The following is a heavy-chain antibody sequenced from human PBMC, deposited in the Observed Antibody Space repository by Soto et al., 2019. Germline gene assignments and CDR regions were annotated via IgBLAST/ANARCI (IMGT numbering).Heavy chain of an antibody. CDR1: GYTFTSYG. CDR3: ERGRGYSGYEVFDY. CDR2: ISAYNGNT. Sequence: ASVKVSCTVSGYTFTSYGISWVRHAPGQGLEWMGWISAYNGNTNYAQKLQGRVTMTTDTSTSTAYMELRSLRSDDTAVYYCERGRGYSGYEVFDYWGQGTLVTVSS. J-gene: IGHJ4*02. V-gene: IGHV1-18*01. D-gene: IGHD5-12*01.